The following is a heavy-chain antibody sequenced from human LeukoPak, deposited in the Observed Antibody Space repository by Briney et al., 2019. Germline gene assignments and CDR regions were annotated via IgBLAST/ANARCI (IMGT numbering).Heavy chain of an antibody. Sequence: GASVKVSCKASGGTFISYAISWVRQAPGQGLEWMGGIVPIFGSANYAQKFQGRVTITADESTTTAYMELTGLRSEDTAVYYCAKDEGVADRWFDPWGQGTLVTVSS. CDR2: IVPIFGSA. D-gene: IGHD6-19*01. CDR3: AKDEGVADRWFDP. CDR1: GGTFISYA. J-gene: IGHJ5*02. V-gene: IGHV1-69*13.